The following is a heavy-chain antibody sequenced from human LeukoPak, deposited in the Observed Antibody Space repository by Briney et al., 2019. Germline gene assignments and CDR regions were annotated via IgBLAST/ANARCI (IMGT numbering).Heavy chain of an antibody. D-gene: IGHD6-6*01. Sequence: ASVKVSCKASGYGFINYGISWVRQAPGQGLEWMGWRSIYNGNTDYKLQGRVTMTTDTSTSTAYMEVRSLRSDDTAVYYCARGGPFPSGSSSREYYLDYWGQGTLVTVSS. CDR2: RSIYNGNT. CDR3: ARGGPFPSGSSSREYYLDY. CDR1: GYGFINYG. V-gene: IGHV1-18*01. J-gene: IGHJ4*02.